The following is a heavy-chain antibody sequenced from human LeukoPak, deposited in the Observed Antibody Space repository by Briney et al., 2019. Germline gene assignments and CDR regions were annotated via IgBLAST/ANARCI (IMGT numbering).Heavy chain of an antibody. V-gene: IGHV3-23*01. CDR3: AKQQLVFYFDY. Sequence: GGSLRLSCAASGFTFSRYAMSWVRQAPGKGLEWVSAISYSGGSTYYGDSAKGRFTISRDNSKNTLYLQMNSLRAEDTAVYYCAKQQLVFYFDYWGQGTLVTASS. CDR1: GFTFSRYA. D-gene: IGHD6-13*01. CDR2: ISYSGGST. J-gene: IGHJ4*02.